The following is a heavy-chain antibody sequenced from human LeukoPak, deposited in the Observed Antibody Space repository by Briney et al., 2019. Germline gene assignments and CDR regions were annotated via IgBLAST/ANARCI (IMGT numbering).Heavy chain of an antibody. CDR1: GFTFSSYG. J-gene: IGHJ4*02. D-gene: IGHD3-22*01. Sequence: GGSLRLSCAASGFTFSSYGMHWVRQAPGKGLEWVAFIRYDGSNKYYADSVKGRFTISRDNSKNTLYLQMNSLRAEDTAVYYCAKVVYYYDSSPFDYWGQGTLVTVSS. CDR2: IRYDGSNK. V-gene: IGHV3-30*02. CDR3: AKVVYYYDSSPFDY.